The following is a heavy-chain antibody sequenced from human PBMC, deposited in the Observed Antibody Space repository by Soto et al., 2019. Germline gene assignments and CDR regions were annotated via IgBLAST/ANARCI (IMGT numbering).Heavy chain of an antibody. CDR1: GGSISTYY. CDR3: AGFNNWFDP. V-gene: IGHV4-34*01. CDR2: INHSGST. J-gene: IGHJ5*02. Sequence: SETLSLTCTVSGGSISTYYWSWIRQPPGKGLEWIGEINHSGSTNYNPSLKSRVTISVDTSKNQFSLKLSSVTAADTAVYYCAGFNNWFDPWGQGTLVTVSS.